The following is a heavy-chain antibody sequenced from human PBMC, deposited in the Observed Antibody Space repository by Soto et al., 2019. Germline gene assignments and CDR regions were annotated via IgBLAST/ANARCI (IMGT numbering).Heavy chain of an antibody. CDR3: AKGGALVTDQIDY. J-gene: IGHJ4*02. V-gene: IGHV3-43D*04. CDR1: VFTFDDYA. D-gene: IGHD2-21*01. CDR2: ISWDGGST. Sequence: GGSRRLSCAASVFTFDDYAMPWVRQAPGKGLEWVSLISWDGGSTYYADSVKGRFTISRDNSKNSLYLQMNSLRAEDTALYYCAKGGALVTDQIDYWSQGTMVPVSS.